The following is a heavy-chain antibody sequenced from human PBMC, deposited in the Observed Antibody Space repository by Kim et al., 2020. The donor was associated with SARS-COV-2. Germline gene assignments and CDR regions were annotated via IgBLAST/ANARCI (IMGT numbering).Heavy chain of an antibody. J-gene: IGHJ4*02. CDR2: IFPYDSDT. Sequence: GESLKISCQGPGHTFANYWIAWVRQTPGQGLDWMGVIFPYDSDTRYNPSFQGQVTIPADRSVNSAYLQWSGLKASDTAIYYCAAAVSGREFDFWGQGTLVTLSS. CDR3: AAAVSGREFDF. V-gene: IGHV5-51*01. CDR1: GHTFANYW. D-gene: IGHD3-3*01.